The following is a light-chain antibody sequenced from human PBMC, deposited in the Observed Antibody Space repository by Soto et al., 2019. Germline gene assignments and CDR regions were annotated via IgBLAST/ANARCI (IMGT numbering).Light chain of an antibody. CDR1: SGHSDYA. CDR3: QTWGTAIVV. CDR2: VNSDGSH. V-gene: IGLV4-69*01. Sequence: QPVLTQSPSASASLGASVKLTCTLSSGHSDYAIAWHQQQAEKGPRYLMKVNSDGSHNKGDGIPDRFSGASSGAERYLTISSLQSEDEADYYCQTWGTAIVVFGGGTQLTVL. J-gene: IGLJ2*01.